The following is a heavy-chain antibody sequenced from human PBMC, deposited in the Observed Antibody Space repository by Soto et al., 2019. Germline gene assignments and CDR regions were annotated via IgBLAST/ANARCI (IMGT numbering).Heavy chain of an antibody. CDR1: GFTFSDYY. CDR3: ARPDLYDSSGYYGY. J-gene: IGHJ4*02. CDR2: ISSSSSYT. D-gene: IGHD3-22*01. Sequence: GGSLRLSCAASGFTFSDYYMSWIRQAPGKGLEWVSYISSSSSYTNYADSVKGRFTISRDNAKNSLYLQMNSLRAEDTAVYYCARPDLYDSSGYYGYWGQGTLVTVSS. V-gene: IGHV3-11*06.